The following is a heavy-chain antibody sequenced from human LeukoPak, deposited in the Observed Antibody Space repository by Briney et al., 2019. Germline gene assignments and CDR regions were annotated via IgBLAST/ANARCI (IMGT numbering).Heavy chain of an antibody. D-gene: IGHD3-9*01. CDR1: GGTFSSYA. J-gene: IGHJ4*02. V-gene: IGHV1-69*13. Sequence: ASVKVSCKASGGTFSSYAISWVRQAPGQGLEWMGGIIPIFGTANYAQKFQGRVTITADESTSTAYMELSSLRSEDTAVYYCARASSALELRYFDIDCWGQGTLVTVSS. CDR2: IIPIFGTA. CDR3: ARASSALELRYFDIDC.